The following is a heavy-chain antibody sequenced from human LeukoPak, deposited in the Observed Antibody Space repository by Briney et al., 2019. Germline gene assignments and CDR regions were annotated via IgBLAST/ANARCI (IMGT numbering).Heavy chain of an antibody. D-gene: IGHD3-3*01. CDR1: GFTFDDYA. Sequence: GGSLRLSCAASGFTFDDYAMHWVRQAPGKGLEWVSGISWNSGSIGYADSVKGRFTISRDNAKNSLYLQMNSLRAEDTAVYYCASSPQEYYDFWSGYSDAFDIWGQGTMVTVSS. CDR3: ASSPQEYYDFWSGYSDAFDI. CDR2: ISWNSGSI. J-gene: IGHJ3*02. V-gene: IGHV3-9*01.